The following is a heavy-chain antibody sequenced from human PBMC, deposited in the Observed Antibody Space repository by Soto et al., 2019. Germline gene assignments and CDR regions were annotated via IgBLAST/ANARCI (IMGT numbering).Heavy chain of an antibody. CDR3: ARTGSGWHPRRFDY. CDR1: GFAFISYV. CDR2: LTGSGDIK. Sequence: WGSLRLSCAASGFAFISYVITLFRHSPGMRREWVSGLTGSGDIKYYADSVKGRFTISRDNSKNILYLQMNSLRSEDTAVYYCARTGSGWHPRRFDYWGQGTLVTVSS. D-gene: IGHD6-19*01. V-gene: IGHV3-23*01. J-gene: IGHJ4*02.